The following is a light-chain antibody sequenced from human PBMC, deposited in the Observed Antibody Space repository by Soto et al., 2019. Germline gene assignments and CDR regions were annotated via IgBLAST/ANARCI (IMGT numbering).Light chain of an antibody. CDR2: KTD. Sequence: QSALTQPPSASGTPGQRVTISCSGRNSNIGGRNYVFWYHQVPGTAPKLLIYKTDQRPSGVPDRFSASRSGTSASLAISGLQSEDEADYYCASWDDSVSGVLFGGGTKLTVL. J-gene: IGLJ2*01. CDR3: ASWDDSVSGVL. CDR1: NSNIGGRNY. V-gene: IGLV1-47*01.